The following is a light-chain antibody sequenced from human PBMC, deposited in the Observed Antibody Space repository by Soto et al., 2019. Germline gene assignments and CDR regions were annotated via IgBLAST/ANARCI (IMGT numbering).Light chain of an antibody. CDR1: QYINTW. CDR3: QQYQGFPFT. CDR2: SSS. J-gene: IGKJ2*01. V-gene: IGKV1-5*03. Sequence: DIPMTQSPSTLSASVGDRVIITCRASQYINTWLAWYQQKPGRAPKLLIYSSSSLESGVPSRFSGSGSGSEFTLTISSLQSDDFATYYCQQYQGFPFTFGQRTKLEI.